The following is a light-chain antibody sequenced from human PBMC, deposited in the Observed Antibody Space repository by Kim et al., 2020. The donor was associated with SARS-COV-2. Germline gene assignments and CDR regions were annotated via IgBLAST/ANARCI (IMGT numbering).Light chain of an antibody. CDR2: WSS. Sequence: ATINCRSSQSVLYSSNNRNYLAWYQQKPGQPPKLLIYWSSTRQSGVPDRFSGSGSERDFTLTISSLQAEDVAVYFCQQYFSTPLTFGGGTKVDIK. CDR1: QSVLYSSNNRNY. V-gene: IGKV4-1*01. CDR3: QQYFSTPLT. J-gene: IGKJ4*01.